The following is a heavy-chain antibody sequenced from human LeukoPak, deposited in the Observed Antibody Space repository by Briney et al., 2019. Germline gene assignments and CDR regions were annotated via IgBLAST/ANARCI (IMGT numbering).Heavy chain of an antibody. Sequence: SDTLSLTGTVSGGSVSSGDYYWSWIRQPPGKSLESIRYIYYRGSTYYNASLKSRVTISVDTSKDQFSLKLSSVTAADTAVYYCARVDYGSSGYFYYFDYWGQGTLVTVSS. CDR1: GGSVSSGDYY. CDR2: IYYRGST. J-gene: IGHJ4*02. V-gene: IGHV4-30-4*02. CDR3: ARVDYGSSGYFYYFDY. D-gene: IGHD3-22*01.